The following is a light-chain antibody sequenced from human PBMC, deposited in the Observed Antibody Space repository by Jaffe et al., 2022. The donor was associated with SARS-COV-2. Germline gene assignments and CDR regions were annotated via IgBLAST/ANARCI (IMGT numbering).Light chain of an antibody. V-gene: IGLV3-21*02. J-gene: IGLJ3*02. CDR1: NIAVKT. CDR3: QVWDSSRDHWV. Sequence: SYVLTQPPSLSMAPGQTAMITCGGNNIAVKTVHWYQQKPGQAPVLVVHDDSDRPSGIPERFSGSNSGDTATLTISRVEAGDEADYYCQVWDSSRDHWVFGGGTKVTVL. CDR2: DDS.